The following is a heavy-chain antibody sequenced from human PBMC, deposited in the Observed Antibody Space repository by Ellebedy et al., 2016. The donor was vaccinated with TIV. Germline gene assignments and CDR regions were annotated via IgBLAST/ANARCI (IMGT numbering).Heavy chain of an antibody. V-gene: IGHV3-23*01. D-gene: IGHD3-16*02. CDR3: VRGHRYSDRESYWFDP. Sequence: GESLKISCAASGFTVSTYAMSWVRQAPGKGLEWVLGIDGSGRNTYYADSGKGRFTISKDNSENMVYLQMNSLRVEDTAVYYCVRGHRYSDRESYWFDPWGQGTLVTVSS. CDR2: IDGSGRNT. CDR1: GFTVSTYA. J-gene: IGHJ5*02.